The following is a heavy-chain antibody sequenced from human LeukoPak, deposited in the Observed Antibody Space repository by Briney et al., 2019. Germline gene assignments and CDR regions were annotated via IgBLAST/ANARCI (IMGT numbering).Heavy chain of an antibody. CDR3: ARDGVYYYDSSGYSHFDY. CDR2: IYSGGDT. D-gene: IGHD3-22*01. V-gene: IGHV3-66*02. CDR1: GFTVSNIY. J-gene: IGHJ4*02. Sequence: QPGGSLRLSCAASGFTVSNIYMTWVRQAPGKGPEWVSVIYSGGDTYYAESVKGRFTISRDNSKNTLYLQMNSLRAEDTAVYYCARDGVYYYDSSGYSHFDYWGQGTLVTVSS.